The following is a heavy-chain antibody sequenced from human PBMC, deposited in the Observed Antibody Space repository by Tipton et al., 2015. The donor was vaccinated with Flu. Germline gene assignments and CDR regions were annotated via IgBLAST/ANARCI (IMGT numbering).Heavy chain of an antibody. CDR2: IYYSGST. CDR3: ARGYDFWSGYYPRNLPYFDY. D-gene: IGHD3-3*01. Sequence: TLSLTCTVSGGSISSYYWSWIRQPPGKGLEWIGYIYYSGSTNYNPSLKSRVTISVDTSKNQFSLKLSSVTAADTAVYYCARGYDFWSGYYPRNLPYFDYWGQGTLVTVSS. V-gene: IGHV4-59*01. J-gene: IGHJ4*02. CDR1: GGSISSYY.